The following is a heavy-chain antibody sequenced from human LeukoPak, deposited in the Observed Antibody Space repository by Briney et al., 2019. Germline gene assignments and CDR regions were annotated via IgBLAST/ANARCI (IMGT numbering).Heavy chain of an antibody. V-gene: IGHV3-30*02. CDR1: GFTFSSYG. J-gene: IGHJ4*02. CDR2: IRSDGNKQ. Sequence: PGGSLRLSCAASGFTFSSYGIGWVRQTPGKGLEWVAFIRSDGNKQNYADSVKGRFTISRDNSKNTVYLRMDSLRTEDTAVYYCAKDDPFFDYWGQGILVTVSS. CDR3: AKDDPFFDY.